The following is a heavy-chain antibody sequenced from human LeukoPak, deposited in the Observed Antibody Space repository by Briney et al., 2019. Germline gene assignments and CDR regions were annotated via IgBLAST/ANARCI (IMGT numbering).Heavy chain of an antibody. CDR1: GFTFDDYA. V-gene: IGHV3-9*01. Sequence: GRSPRLSCAASGFTFDDYAMHWVRQAPGKGLEWVSGISWNSGSIGYADSVKGRFTISRDNSKNTLYLQMNSLRAEDTAVYYCASSIAAAGTFGYWGQGTLVTVSS. CDR3: ASSIAAAGTFGY. J-gene: IGHJ4*02. CDR2: ISWNSGSI. D-gene: IGHD6-13*01.